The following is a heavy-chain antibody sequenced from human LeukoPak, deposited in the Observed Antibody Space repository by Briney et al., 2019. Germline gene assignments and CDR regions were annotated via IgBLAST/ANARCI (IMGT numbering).Heavy chain of an antibody. Sequence: GGSLRLSCAASGFTFSSYAMSWVRQAPEKGLEWVSAISGNGDITYYADTVKGRFIGSRDNSKNTLYLQLNSLRAEDTAVYYCAKDLRGTLSSRGPFEYWGQGTLVTVSS. D-gene: IGHD1-1*01. CDR1: GFTFSSYA. J-gene: IGHJ4*02. V-gene: IGHV3-23*01. CDR3: AKDLRGTLSSRGPFEY. CDR2: ISGNGDIT.